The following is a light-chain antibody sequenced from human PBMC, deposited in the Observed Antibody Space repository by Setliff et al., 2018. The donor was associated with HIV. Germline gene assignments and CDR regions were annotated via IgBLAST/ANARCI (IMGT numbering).Light chain of an antibody. CDR3: TSYTSSDIYV. CDR1: SSDVGTYNY. V-gene: IGLV2-14*03. CDR2: DVS. Sequence: QSVLTQPASVSGSPGQSITTSCTGTSSDVGTYNYVSWYQQHPGKAPKLMIYDVSKRPSGVSDRFSGSKSGNTASLTISGLQAEDEADYYCTSYTSSDIYVFATGTKVTVL. J-gene: IGLJ1*01.